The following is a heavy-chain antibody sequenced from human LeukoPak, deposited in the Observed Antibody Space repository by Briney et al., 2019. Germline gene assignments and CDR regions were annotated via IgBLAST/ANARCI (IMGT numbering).Heavy chain of an antibody. CDR2: IYTSGST. J-gene: IGHJ4*02. Sequence: SETLSLTCTVSGGSIRTYYWSWIRQPPGKGLEWIGYIYTSGSTNYNSSLKSRVTMSLDTSENQFSLKLSSVTAADTAAYYCARGDFYRYYFDYWGQGTLVTVSS. D-gene: IGHD2/OR15-2a*01. CDR3: ARGDFYRYYFDY. CDR1: GGSIRTYY. V-gene: IGHV4-4*09.